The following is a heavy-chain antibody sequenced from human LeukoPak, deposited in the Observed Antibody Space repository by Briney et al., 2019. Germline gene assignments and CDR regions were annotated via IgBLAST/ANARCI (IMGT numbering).Heavy chain of an antibody. V-gene: IGHV1-8*01. J-gene: IGHJ3*02. CDR3: TRGLVVLAATSWAFDI. D-gene: IGHD2-15*01. CDR1: GYTFTTYD. Sequence: ASVKVSCKASGYTFTTYDINWVRQATGQGLEWMGWMNPNSGNTGYAQKFQGRVTMTRNTSISTAYMELSSLRSEDTAVYYCTRGLVVLAATSWAFDIWGHGTMVTVSS. CDR2: MNPNSGNT.